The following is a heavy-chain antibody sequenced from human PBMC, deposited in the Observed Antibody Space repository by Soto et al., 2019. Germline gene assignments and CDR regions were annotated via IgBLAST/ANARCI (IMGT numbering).Heavy chain of an antibody. D-gene: IGHD5-12*01. V-gene: IGHV4-61*01. CDR3: ARDPGDGYNYGAFDI. Sequence: PSETLSLTCTVSGGSVSSGSYYWSWIRQPPGKGLEWIGYIYYSGSTNYNPSLKSRVTISVDTSKNQFSLKLSSVTAADTAVYYCARDPGDGYNYGAFDIWGQGTMVT. J-gene: IGHJ3*02. CDR2: IYYSGST. CDR1: GGSVSSGSYY.